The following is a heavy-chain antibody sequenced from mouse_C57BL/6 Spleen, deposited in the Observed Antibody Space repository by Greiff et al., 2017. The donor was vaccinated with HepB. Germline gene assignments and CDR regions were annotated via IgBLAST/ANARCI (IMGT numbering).Heavy chain of an antibody. CDR1: GYAFSSYC. CDR3: ARLLTGTLFDY. Sequence: QVQLQQSGAELVKPGASVKISCKASGYAFSSYCMNWVKQRPGKGLEWIGQIYPGDGDTNYNGKFKGKATLTADKSSSTAYMQLSSLTSEDSAVYFCARLLTGTLFDYWGQGTTLTVSS. CDR2: IYPGDGDT. D-gene: IGHD4-1*01. J-gene: IGHJ2*01. V-gene: IGHV1-80*01.